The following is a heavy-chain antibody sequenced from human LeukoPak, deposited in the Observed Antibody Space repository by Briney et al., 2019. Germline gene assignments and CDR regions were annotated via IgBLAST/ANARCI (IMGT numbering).Heavy chain of an antibody. CDR1: GFTFSSYW. CDR3: ARMDIGLVRD. Sequence: GGSLRLSCSASGFTFSSYWMSWVRQAPGKGLEWVANIKQDGSEKYYVDSVKGRFTISRDNAKNSLSLQMNSLRAEDTAMYCCARMDIGLVRDWGQGTLVTVSS. J-gene: IGHJ4*02. CDR2: IKQDGSEK. D-gene: IGHD3-10*01. V-gene: IGHV3-7*01.